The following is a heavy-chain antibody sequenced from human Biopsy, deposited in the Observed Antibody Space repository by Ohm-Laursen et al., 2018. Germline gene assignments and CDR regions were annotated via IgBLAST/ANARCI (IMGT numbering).Heavy chain of an antibody. CDR3: ARDRWPHVTLLGLVVFDF. V-gene: IGHV1-18*01. D-gene: IGHD3-3*01. CDR2: ISPYNGDT. Sequence: ASVKVSCKASGYTFTNYGISWVRQAPGQGLEWMGWISPYNGDTDYAQKIQGRVTMTTDTSTSTAYMDLRSLRSDDTAVYYCARDRWPHVTLLGLVVFDFWGQGTLVIVSP. J-gene: IGHJ4*02. CDR1: GYTFTNYG.